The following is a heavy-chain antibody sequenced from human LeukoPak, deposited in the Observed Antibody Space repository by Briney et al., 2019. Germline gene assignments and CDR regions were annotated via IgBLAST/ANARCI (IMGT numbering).Heavy chain of an antibody. CDR1: GFTFSNYW. Sequence: QPGGSLRLSCAASGFTFSNYWMDWVRQAPGQGLEWVANIKQDGSEKYYVDSVKGRFTISRDNAKNSLFLQMNSLGAEDTAVYYCARDRDWYSFESWGQGTLVTVSS. J-gene: IGHJ4*02. CDR3: ARDRDWYSFES. V-gene: IGHV3-7*01. D-gene: IGHD1-26*01. CDR2: IKQDGSEK.